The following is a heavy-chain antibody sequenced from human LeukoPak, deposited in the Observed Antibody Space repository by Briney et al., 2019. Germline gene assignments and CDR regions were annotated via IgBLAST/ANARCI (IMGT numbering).Heavy chain of an antibody. Sequence: SVKVSCKASGGTFSSYAISWVRQAPGQGLEWMGGIIPIFGTANYAQKFQGRVTITADESTSTAYMELSSLRSEDTAVYYCAAPRTISGRGEFDYWGQGTLVTVSS. CDR3: AAPRTISGRGEFDY. J-gene: IGHJ4*02. D-gene: IGHD3-10*01. V-gene: IGHV1-69*01. CDR2: IIPIFGTA. CDR1: GGTFSSYA.